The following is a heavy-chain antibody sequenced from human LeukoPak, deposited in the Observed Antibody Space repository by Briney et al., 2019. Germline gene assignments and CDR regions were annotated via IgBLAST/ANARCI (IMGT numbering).Heavy chain of an antibody. CDR1: GYTFTGYY. CDR2: INSNSGGT. J-gene: IGHJ4*02. V-gene: IGHV1-2*02. D-gene: IGHD3-9*01. Sequence: VASVKVSCKASGYTFTGYYIHWVRQAPGQGLEWMGWINSNSGGTNSPRKFQGRVTMIRDTSISTAYMEVSRLRSDDTALYYCARSITIFGRFDYWGQGTLVTVSS. CDR3: ARSITIFGRFDY.